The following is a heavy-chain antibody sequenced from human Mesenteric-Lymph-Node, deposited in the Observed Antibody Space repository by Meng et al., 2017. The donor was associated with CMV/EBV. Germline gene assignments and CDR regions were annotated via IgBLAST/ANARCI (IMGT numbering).Heavy chain of an antibody. CDR1: GGSVSSGSYY. CDR3: ARVDCSGTSCFKGLDGDFDY. J-gene: IGHJ4*02. D-gene: IGHD2-2*01. CDR2: IHYSGST. Sequence: SETLSLTCTVSGGSVSSGSYYWSWIRQPPGKGLQWIGYIHYSGSTNYNPSLKSRLTMSVDMSKNQFSLKLSSVTAADTAVYYCARVDCSGTSCFKGLDGDFDYWGQGMLVTVSS. V-gene: IGHV4-61*01.